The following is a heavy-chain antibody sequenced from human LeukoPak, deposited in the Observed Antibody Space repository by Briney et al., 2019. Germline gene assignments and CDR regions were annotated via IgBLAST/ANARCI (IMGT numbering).Heavy chain of an antibody. CDR1: GYTFTSYG. V-gene: IGHV1-18*01. CDR2: ISAYNGNT. Sequence: ASVKVSCKASGYTFTSYGISWVRQAPGQGLEWMGWISAYNGNTNYAQKLQGRVTMTTDTSTSTAYMELRSLRSDDTAVYYCARRYYYDSSGYYSHFHYWGQGTLVTVSS. D-gene: IGHD3-22*01. J-gene: IGHJ4*02. CDR3: ARRYYYDSSGYYSHFHY.